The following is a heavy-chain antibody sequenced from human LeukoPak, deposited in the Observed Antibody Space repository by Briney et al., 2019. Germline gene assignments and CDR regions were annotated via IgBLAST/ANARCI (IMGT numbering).Heavy chain of an antibody. V-gene: IGHV4-39*01. CDR1: GGSISSSNYF. J-gene: IGHJ4*02. Sequence: XXSXXCXVSGGSISSSNYFWGWIRQPPGKGLEWIGSIYYSGSTYYSPSRKSRVTISVDTAKNQFSLKLSSVNAADTAVYYCARLEGXIYFDYWGQGTLVTVSS. CDR3: ARLEGXIYFDY. D-gene: IGHD1-1*01. CDR2: IYYSGST.